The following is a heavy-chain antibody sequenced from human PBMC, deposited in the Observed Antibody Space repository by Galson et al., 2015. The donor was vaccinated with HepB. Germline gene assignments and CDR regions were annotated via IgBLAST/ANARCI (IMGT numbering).Heavy chain of an antibody. Sequence: SLRLSCAASGFTFSDYYMSWLRQAPGKGLEWVSYISSSSSYTNYADSVKGRFTISRDNAKNSLYLQMNSLRAEDTAVYYCARDVDYDILTGYYEYWGQGTLVTVSS. V-gene: IGHV3-11*06. CDR3: ARDVDYDILTGYYEY. J-gene: IGHJ4*02. CDR1: GFTFSDYY. CDR2: ISSSSSYT. D-gene: IGHD3-9*01.